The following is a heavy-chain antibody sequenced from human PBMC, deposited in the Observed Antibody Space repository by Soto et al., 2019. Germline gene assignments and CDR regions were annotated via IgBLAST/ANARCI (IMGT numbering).Heavy chain of an antibody. D-gene: IGHD6-19*01. CDR1: GYTFTSYY. Sequence: GASVKVSCKASGYTFTSYYMHWVRQAPGQGFEWMGIINPSGGSTSYAQKFQGRVTMTRDTSTSTVYMELSSLRSEDTAVYYCAVWWKQWLVNYYYGMDVWGQGTTVTVSS. CDR2: INPSGGST. CDR3: AVWWKQWLVNYYYGMDV. J-gene: IGHJ6*02. V-gene: IGHV1-46*01.